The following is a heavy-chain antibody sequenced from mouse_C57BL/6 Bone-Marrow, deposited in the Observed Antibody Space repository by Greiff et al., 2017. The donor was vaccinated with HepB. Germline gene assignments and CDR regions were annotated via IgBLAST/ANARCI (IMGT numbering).Heavy chain of an antibody. Sequence: VQLQQSGAELVRPGSSVKMSCKTSGYTFTSYGINWVKQRPGQGLEWIGYINIGNGYTEYNEKFKGKATLTSDTSSSTAYMQLSSLTSEDSAIYFCARSPFYYYGSSYVLDYWGQGTTLTVSS. CDR2: INIGNGYT. V-gene: IGHV1-58*01. CDR3: ARSPFYYYGSSYVLDY. J-gene: IGHJ2*01. CDR1: GYTFTSYG. D-gene: IGHD1-1*01.